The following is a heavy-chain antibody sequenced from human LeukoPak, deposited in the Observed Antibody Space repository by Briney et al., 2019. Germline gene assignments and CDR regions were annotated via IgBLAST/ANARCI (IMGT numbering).Heavy chain of an antibody. CDR1: GFTFNSYG. D-gene: IGHD3-10*01. V-gene: IGHV1-18*01. CDR3: GRVSRGAFDV. CDR2: INGYSGDT. J-gene: IGHJ3*01. Sequence: ASVKVSCKASGFTFNSYGFIWVRQAPGQGLEWVGWINGYSGDTNYEQKLQGRVSLTTDTSTSTAYMELRSLRSDDTSVYYCGRVSRGAFDVWGQGTMVTVSS.